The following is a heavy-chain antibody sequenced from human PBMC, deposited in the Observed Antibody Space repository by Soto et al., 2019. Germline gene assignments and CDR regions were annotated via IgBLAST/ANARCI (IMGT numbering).Heavy chain of an antibody. CDR1: GFSLSTSGVG. CDR3: AFRQEYRGSWVSGWFDP. CDR2: LYWDDDK. Sequence: QITLKESGPTVVKPTQTLTLTCTFSGFSLSTSGVGVGWIRQPPGKALEWLALLYWDDDKRYSPSLKTRLTINTDTPRTRVVLTMTNMDPVDTATYYCAFRQEYRGSWVSGWFDPWGQGTLVTVSS. V-gene: IGHV2-5*02. J-gene: IGHJ5*02. D-gene: IGHD6-13*01.